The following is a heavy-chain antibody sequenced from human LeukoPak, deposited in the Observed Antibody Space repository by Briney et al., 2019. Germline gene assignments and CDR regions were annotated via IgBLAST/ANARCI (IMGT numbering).Heavy chain of an antibody. CDR2: INTISSYI. D-gene: IGHD3-22*01. Sequence: GGSLRLSCAASGFTFSSYSFNWVRQAPGKGLEWVSSINTISSYIYYADSVRGRFTISRDNAENSLWLQMNSLRAEDSAVYYCARLRRNSDRSGFYYYYDNWGQGTLVTVS. CDR1: GFTFSSYS. CDR3: ARLRRNSDRSGFYYYYDN. J-gene: IGHJ4*02. V-gene: IGHV3-21*01.